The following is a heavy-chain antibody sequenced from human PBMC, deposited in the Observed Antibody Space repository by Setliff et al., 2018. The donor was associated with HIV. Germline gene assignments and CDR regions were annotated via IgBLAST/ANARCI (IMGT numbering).Heavy chain of an antibody. CDR2: ISAYNGNT. Sequence: VASVKVSCKASGYTFIRYGISWVRQAPGQGLEWMGWISAYNGNTNYIEKLQGRVTMATDTSTSTAYMELRSLRSDDTAVYYCARDPGRDGYNLGAFDIWGQGTMVTVSS. D-gene: IGHD5-12*01. CDR3: ARDPGRDGYNLGAFDI. V-gene: IGHV1-18*01. CDR1: GYTFIRYG. J-gene: IGHJ3*02.